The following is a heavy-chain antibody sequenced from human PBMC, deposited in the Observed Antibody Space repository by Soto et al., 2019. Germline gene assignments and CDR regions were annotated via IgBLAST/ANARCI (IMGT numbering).Heavy chain of an antibody. V-gene: IGHV3-23*01. CDR1: GGTFSSYE. CDR3: AKDKAAIAD. J-gene: IGHJ4*02. Sequence: VGSLRLSCAASGGTFSSYEMSWVRQAPGQGLEWVSAISVSGGSTYYADSVKGRVTISIDNSKNTLYLQMSSLRAEDTAVYYCAKDKAAIADWGQGTLVTVSS. D-gene: IGHD6-13*01. CDR2: ISVSGGST.